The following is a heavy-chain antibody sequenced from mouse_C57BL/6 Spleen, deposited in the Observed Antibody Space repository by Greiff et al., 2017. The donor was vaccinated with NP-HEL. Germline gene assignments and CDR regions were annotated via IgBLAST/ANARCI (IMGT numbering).Heavy chain of an antibody. CDR1: GYSITSGYY. J-gene: IGHJ2*01. CDR2: ISYDGSN. Sequence: EVKLQESGPGLVKPSQSLSLTCSVTGYSITSGYYWNWIRQFPGNKLEWMGYISYDGSNNYNPSLKNRISITRDISKNQFFLKLKSVTTEDTATYYGARGEDYWGQGTTLTVSS. CDR3: ARGEDY. V-gene: IGHV3-6*01.